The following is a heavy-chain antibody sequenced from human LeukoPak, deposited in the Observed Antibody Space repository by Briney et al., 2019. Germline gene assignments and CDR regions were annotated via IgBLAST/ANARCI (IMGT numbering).Heavy chain of an antibody. CDR2: IYHSGST. D-gene: IGHD7-27*01. CDR1: GYSISSGYY. J-gene: IGHJ3*02. CDR3: AKVGTTLGSPFPDAFDI. V-gene: IGHV4-38-2*02. Sequence: SETLSLTCTVSGYSISSGYYWGWIRQPPGKGLEWIGSIYHSGSTYYNPSLKSRVTISVDTSKNQFSLKLSSVTAADTAVYYCAKVGTTLGSPFPDAFDIWGQGTMVTVSS.